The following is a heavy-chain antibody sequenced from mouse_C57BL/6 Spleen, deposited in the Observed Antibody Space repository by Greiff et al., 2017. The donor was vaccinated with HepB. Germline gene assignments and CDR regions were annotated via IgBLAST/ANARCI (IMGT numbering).Heavy chain of an antibody. CDR1: GFTFSNYW. V-gene: IGHV6-3*01. Sequence: EVKLMESGGGLVQPGGSMKLSCVASGFTFSNYWMNWVRQSPEKGLEWVAQIRLKSDNYATHYAESVKGRFTISRDDSKSSVYLQMNNLRAEDTGIYYCTGRSWYFDVWGTGTTVTVSS. CDR2: IRLKSDNYAT. J-gene: IGHJ1*03. CDR3: TGRSWYFDV.